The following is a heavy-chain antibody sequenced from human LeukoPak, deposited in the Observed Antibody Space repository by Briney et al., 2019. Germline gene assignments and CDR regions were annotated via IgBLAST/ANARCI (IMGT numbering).Heavy chain of an antibody. D-gene: IGHD3-10*01. CDR1: GFTFSSYL. Sequence: GGSLRLSCAASGFTFSSYLMHCVRQAPGKGLVWLSRINSDAGSTSYADSVTGRFTISRDNVKNTLYLQMNNLRAEDTAVYYCARDYYASGSPNDYWGQGTLVTVSS. CDR2: INSDAGST. V-gene: IGHV3-74*01. CDR3: ARDYYASGSPNDY. J-gene: IGHJ4*02.